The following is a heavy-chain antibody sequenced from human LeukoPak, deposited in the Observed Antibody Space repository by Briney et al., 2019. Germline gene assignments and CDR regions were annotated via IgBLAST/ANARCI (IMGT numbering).Heavy chain of an antibody. CDR3: ARVHSWSGPDY. CDR2: IYHSGST. Sequence: SSETLSLTCAVSGYSISSGYYWGWIRQPPGQGLEWIGSIYHSGSTYYNPSLKSRVTISVDTSKNQFSLKLRSVTAADTAVYYCARVHSWSGPDYWGQGTLVTVSS. V-gene: IGHV4-38-2*01. J-gene: IGHJ4*02. D-gene: IGHD3-3*02. CDR1: GYSISSGYY.